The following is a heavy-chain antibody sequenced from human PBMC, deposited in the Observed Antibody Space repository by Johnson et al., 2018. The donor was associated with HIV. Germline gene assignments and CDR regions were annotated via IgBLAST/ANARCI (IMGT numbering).Heavy chain of an antibody. CDR3: ARDVAAAKMDAFDT. CDR2: INWNGGST. J-gene: IGHJ3*02. CDR1: GFTFDDYG. D-gene: IGHD6-25*01. Sequence: VQLVESGGGVVRPGGSLRLSCAASGFTFDDYGMSWVRQAPGKGLEWVSGINWNGGSTGYADYVKGRVTISRDNAKNYLYLQMNSLRAEATALYYCARDVAAAKMDAFDTWGQGTMVTVSS. V-gene: IGHV3-20*04.